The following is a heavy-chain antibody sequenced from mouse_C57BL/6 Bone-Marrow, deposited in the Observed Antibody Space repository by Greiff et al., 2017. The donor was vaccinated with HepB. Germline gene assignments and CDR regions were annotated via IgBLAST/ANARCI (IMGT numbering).Heavy chain of an antibody. CDR3: ALNYYGSSGEFDY. CDR1: GYTFTSYW. V-gene: IGHV1-69*01. Sequence: QVQLKQPGAELVMPGASVKLSCKASGYTFTSYWMHWVKQRPGQGLEWIGEIDPSDSYTNYNQKFKGKSTLTVDKSSSTAYMQLSSLTSEDSAVYYCALNYYGSSGEFDYWGQGTTLTVSS. CDR2: IDPSDSYT. D-gene: IGHD1-1*01. J-gene: IGHJ2*01.